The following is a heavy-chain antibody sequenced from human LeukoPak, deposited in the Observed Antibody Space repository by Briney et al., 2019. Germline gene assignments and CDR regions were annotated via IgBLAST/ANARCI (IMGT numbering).Heavy chain of an antibody. CDR3: ARDGVLRYCSSTSCFPEWFQH. J-gene: IGHJ1*01. CDR1: GGTFSSYA. D-gene: IGHD2-2*01. CDR2: IIPIFGTA. V-gene: IGHV1-69*05. Sequence: GASVKVSCKASGGTFSSYAISWVRQAPGQGLEWMGGIIPIFGTANYAQKFQGRVTMTTDTSTSTAYMELRSLRSDDTAVYYCARDGVLRYCSSTSCFPEWFQHWGQGTLVTVSS.